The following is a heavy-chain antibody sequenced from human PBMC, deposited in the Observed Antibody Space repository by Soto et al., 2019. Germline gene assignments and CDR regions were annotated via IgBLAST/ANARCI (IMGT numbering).Heavy chain of an antibody. J-gene: IGHJ4*02. D-gene: IGHD6-6*01. Sequence: PSETLSLPCPVSGFSVSGSYYWSWIRQPPGKGLEWIGYIYYSGSTNNNPSLKGRVTISIAASKNQFSLKLNSVTAADTAVYYCARVNVAARSYFDFWGQGTLVTVSS. CDR1: GFSVSGSYY. V-gene: IGHV4-61*01. CDR2: IYYSGST. CDR3: ARVNVAARSYFDF.